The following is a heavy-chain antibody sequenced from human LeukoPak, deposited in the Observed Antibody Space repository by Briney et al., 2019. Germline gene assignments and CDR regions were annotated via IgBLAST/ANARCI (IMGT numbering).Heavy chain of an antibody. CDR2: ISGSGGST. CDR3: ARDRGRRGITMRSDAFDI. CDR1: GFTFSSYG. D-gene: IGHD3-22*01. Sequence: PGGTLRLSCAASGFTFSSYGMSWVRQAPGKGLEWVSAISGSGGSTYYADSVKGRFTISRGNAKNSLYLQMNSLRAEDTAVYYCARDRGRRGITMRSDAFDIWGQGTMVTVSS. J-gene: IGHJ3*02. V-gene: IGHV3-23*01.